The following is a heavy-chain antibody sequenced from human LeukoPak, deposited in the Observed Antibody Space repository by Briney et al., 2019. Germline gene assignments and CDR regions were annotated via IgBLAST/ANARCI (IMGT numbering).Heavy chain of an antibody. D-gene: IGHD2-2*01. CDR3: ARASGIVVVPAAVTCDY. V-gene: IGHV3-48*03. Sequence: GGSLRLSCAASGFTFSSYEMNWVRQAPGKGLEWVSYISSSGSTIYYADSVKGRFTISRDNAKNSLYLQMNSLRAEDTAVYYCARASGIVVVPAAVTCDYWGQGTLVTVSS. J-gene: IGHJ4*02. CDR2: ISSSGSTI. CDR1: GFTFSSYE.